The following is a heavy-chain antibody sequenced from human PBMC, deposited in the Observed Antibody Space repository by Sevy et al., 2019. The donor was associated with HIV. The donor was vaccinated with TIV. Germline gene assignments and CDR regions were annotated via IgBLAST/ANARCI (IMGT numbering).Heavy chain of an antibody. D-gene: IGHD2-8*01. V-gene: IGHV3-23*01. CDR3: AREGCTKPHDY. CDR2: LSFGCGEI. CDR1: GFTFSKYS. Sequence: GGSLRLSCAASGFTFSKYSMSWVRQPPGKGLEWVSTLSFGCGEINYADSVKGRFTISRDNSKSSVYLQMNNLRPEDTAVYYCAREGCTKPHDYWGQGTLVPVPS. J-gene: IGHJ4*02.